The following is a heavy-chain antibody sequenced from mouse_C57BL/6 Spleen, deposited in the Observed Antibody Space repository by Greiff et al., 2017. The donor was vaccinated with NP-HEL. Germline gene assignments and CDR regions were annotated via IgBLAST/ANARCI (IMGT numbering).Heavy chain of an antibody. Sequence: QVQLQQSGPELVKPGASVKISCKASGYSFTSYYIHWVKQRPGQGLEWIGWIYPGSGNTKYNEKFKGKATLTADTSSSTAYMQLSSLTSEDSAVYYCARDPYGDFDVWGTGTTVTVSS. CDR1: GYSFTSYY. CDR2: IYPGSGNT. J-gene: IGHJ1*03. D-gene: IGHD1-1*02. V-gene: IGHV1-66*01. CDR3: ARDPYGDFDV.